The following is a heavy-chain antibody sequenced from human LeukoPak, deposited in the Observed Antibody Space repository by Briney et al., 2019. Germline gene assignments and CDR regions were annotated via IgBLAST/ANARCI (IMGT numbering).Heavy chain of an antibody. CDR2: IYSGGST. V-gene: IGHV3-66*01. CDR1: GFTVSSNY. Sequence: GGSLRLSCAASGFTVSSNYMSWVRQAPGKGLEWVSVIYSGGSTYYADSVKGRFTISRDNSKNTLYLQMNSLRAEDTAVYYCAGSGTPYYYYGMDVWGQGTTVTASS. J-gene: IGHJ6*02. CDR3: AGSGTPYYYYGMDV.